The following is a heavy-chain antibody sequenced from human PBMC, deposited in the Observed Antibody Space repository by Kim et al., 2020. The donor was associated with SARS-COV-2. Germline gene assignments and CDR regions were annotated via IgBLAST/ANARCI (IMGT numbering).Heavy chain of an antibody. Sequence: SETLSLTCTVSGASLSGYYFNWIRQPPGKGLEWIGYITNSGNTNYNPSLKSRVTISIDMSENQFSLNLNSVTAADTAVYYCARGRSTDYWGQGTLVTVSS. V-gene: IGHV4-59*13. D-gene: IGHD1-26*01. CDR3: ARGRSTDY. CDR1: GASLSGYY. CDR2: ITNSGNT. J-gene: IGHJ4*02.